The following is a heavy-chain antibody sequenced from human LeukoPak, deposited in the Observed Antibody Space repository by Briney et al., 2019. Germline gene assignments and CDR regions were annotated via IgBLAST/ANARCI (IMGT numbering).Heavy chain of an antibody. CDR2: IYYSGST. J-gene: IGHJ6*03. CDR1: GGSISSGDYY. V-gene: IGHV4-30-4*01. D-gene: IGHD2/OR15-2a*01. Sequence: SETLSLTCTVSGGSISSGDYYWSWIRQPPGKGLEWIGYIYYSGSTYYNPSLKSRVTISVDTSKNQFSLKLSSVTAADTAVYYCAASTSTSIRHYYMDIWGTGATVTVSS. CDR3: AASTSTSIRHYYMDI.